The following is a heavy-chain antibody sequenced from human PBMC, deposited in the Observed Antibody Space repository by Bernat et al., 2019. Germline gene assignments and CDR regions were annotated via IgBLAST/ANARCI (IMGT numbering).Heavy chain of an antibody. CDR3: ARTPLYYDFWSGYDDY. Sequence: EVQLVESGGGLVQPGGSLRLSCAASGFTFSSYAMPWVRQAPGKGLEYVSAISSNGGSTYYANSVKGRFTISRDNSKNTLYLQMGSLRAEDMAVYYCARTPLYYDFWSGYDDYWGQGTLVTVSS. V-gene: IGHV3-64*01. CDR1: GFTFSSYA. D-gene: IGHD3-3*01. J-gene: IGHJ4*02. CDR2: ISSNGGST.